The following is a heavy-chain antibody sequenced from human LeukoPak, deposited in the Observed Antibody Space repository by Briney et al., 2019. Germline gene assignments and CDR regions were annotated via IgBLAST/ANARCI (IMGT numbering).Heavy chain of an antibody. Sequence: PSETLSLTCTVSGASISSYYWSWIRQPPGKGLEWIGYIYYSGSTNYNPSLKSRVTISVDTSKNQFSLKLSSVTAADTAVYYCARDSGYDSFDYWGQGTLVTVSS. D-gene: IGHD5-12*01. V-gene: IGHV4-59*01. J-gene: IGHJ4*02. CDR1: GASISSYY. CDR3: ARDSGYDSFDY. CDR2: IYYSGST.